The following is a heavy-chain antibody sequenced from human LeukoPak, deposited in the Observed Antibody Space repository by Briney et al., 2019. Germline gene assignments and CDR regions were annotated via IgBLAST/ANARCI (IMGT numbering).Heavy chain of an antibody. D-gene: IGHD1-7*01. Sequence: TGGSLRLSCAASGFTFSSYAMTWVRQAPGKGLEWVSAISANAYSTYYADSVKGRFTISRDNSKNTLYLQMNSLRAEDTAVYYCARTTPALDPWGQGTLVTVSS. CDR3: ARTTPALDP. CDR1: GFTFSSYA. V-gene: IGHV3-23*01. J-gene: IGHJ5*02. CDR2: ISANAYST.